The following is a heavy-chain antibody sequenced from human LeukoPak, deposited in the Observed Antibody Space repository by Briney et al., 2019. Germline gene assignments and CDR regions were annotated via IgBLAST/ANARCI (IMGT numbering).Heavy chain of an antibody. Sequence: GGSLRLSCAASGFTFSSYAMSWVRQAPGEGLGWGSAICGSGGSTYYADSVKGRFTISRDNSKDTLYLQMNSLRAEDTAVYYCAKDRPYSYDSSGPKKGPVLDAFDIWGQGTMVTVSS. CDR3: AKDRPYSYDSSGPKKGPVLDAFDI. D-gene: IGHD3-22*01. J-gene: IGHJ3*02. CDR1: GFTFSSYA. V-gene: IGHV3-23*01. CDR2: ICGSGGST.